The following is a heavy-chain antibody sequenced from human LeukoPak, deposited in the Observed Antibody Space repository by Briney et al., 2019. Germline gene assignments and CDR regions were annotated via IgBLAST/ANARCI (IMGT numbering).Heavy chain of an antibody. J-gene: IGHJ4*02. D-gene: IGHD5-18*01. CDR2: IYYSGST. CDR3: ARLGGYSYGKFDY. V-gene: IGHV4-39*07. Sequence: SETLSLTCTVSGGSISSSSYYWGWIRQPPGKGLEWIGSIYYSGSTYYNPSLKSRVTISVDTSKNQSSLELSSVTAADTAVYYCARLGGYSYGKFDYWGQGTLVTVSS. CDR1: GGSISSSSYY.